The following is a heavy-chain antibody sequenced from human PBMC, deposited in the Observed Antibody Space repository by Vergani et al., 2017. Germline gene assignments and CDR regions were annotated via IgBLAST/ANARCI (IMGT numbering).Heavy chain of an antibody. CDR2: ISGSGGST. CDR3: AKGPIVVAAPTPPFDP. D-gene: IGHD2-15*01. V-gene: IGHV3-23*01. Sequence: EVQLLESGGGLVQPGGSLRLSCAASGFTFSSYAMSWVRQAPGKGLEWVSAISGSGGSTYYADSVKGRFTISRDNSKNTLYLQMNSLRAEDTAVDYCAKGPIVVAAPTPPFDPWGQGTLVTVSS. J-gene: IGHJ5*02. CDR1: GFTFSSYA.